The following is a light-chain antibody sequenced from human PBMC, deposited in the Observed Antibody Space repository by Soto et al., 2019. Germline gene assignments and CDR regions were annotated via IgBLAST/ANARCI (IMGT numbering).Light chain of an antibody. CDR3: SSYRRNSDVV. V-gene: IGLV2-14*01. CDR2: EVS. CDR1: SSDVGSYNY. Sequence: QSVLAQPASVSGSPGQSITISCTGTSSDVGSYNYVSWYQQHPGKAPKLVLYEVSNRPSGISNRFSGSKSGNTASLTISGLQAEDEADYYCSSYRRNSDVVFGGGTKLTVL. J-gene: IGLJ2*01.